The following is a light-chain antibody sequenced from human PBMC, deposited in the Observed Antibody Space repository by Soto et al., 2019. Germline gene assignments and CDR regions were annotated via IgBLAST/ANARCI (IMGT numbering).Light chain of an antibody. CDR3: QQRSSWTLT. Sequence: EILLTQSPGTLSLSPGERATLSCRASQSVSSEYLAWYHQKPGQPPRLLILRASDRPTAIPERFSGSGSGTDFTLTISSLQPEDFSVYYCQQRSSWTLTFGGGTKVDIK. CDR2: RAS. V-gene: IGKV3-11*01. CDR1: QSVSSEY. J-gene: IGKJ4*01.